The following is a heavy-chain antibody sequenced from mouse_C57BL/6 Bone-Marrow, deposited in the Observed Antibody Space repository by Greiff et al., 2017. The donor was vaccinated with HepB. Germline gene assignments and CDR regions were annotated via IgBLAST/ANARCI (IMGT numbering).Heavy chain of an antibody. Sequence: EAGGGLVQPKGSLKLSCAASGFSFNTYAMNWVRQAPGKGLEWVARIRSKSNNYATYYADSVKDRFTISRDDSESMLYLQMNNLKTEDTAMYYCVSDPYYYAMDYWGQGTSVTVSS. CDR2: IRSKSNNYAT. CDR3: VSDPYYYAMDY. CDR1: GFSFNTYA. V-gene: IGHV10-1*01. J-gene: IGHJ4*01.